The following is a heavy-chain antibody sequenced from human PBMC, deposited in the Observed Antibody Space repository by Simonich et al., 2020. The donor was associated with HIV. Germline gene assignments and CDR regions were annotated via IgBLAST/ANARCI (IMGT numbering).Heavy chain of an antibody. V-gene: IGHV4-34*01. CDR3: ARLTAGGLGEYFQH. J-gene: IGHJ1*01. D-gene: IGHD6-13*01. Sequence: QVQLQLWGAGRLKPSETLSLTCAVYGGSFSGYYWSWFRQPPGKGLEWIGEINHSGSTNYNPSLKSRVTISVDTSKNQFSLKLSSVTAADTAVYYCARLTAGGLGEYFQHWGQGTLVTVSS. CDR2: INHSGST. CDR1: GGSFSGYY.